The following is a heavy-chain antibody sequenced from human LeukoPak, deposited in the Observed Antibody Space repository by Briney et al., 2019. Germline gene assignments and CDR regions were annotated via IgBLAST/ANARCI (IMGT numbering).Heavy chain of an antibody. V-gene: IGHV3-30*04. J-gene: IGHJ4*02. CDR1: GFTFSSYA. Sequence: GRSLRLSCAASGFTFSSYAMHWVRQAPGKGLEWVTLISYDGSTKYYADSVKGRITISRDNSKNTLYMQMSSLRAEDTAVYYCARGSLGYCDSTSCYTQFDYWGQGTLVTVSS. D-gene: IGHD2-2*02. CDR3: ARGSLGYCDSTSCYTQFDY. CDR2: ISYDGSTK.